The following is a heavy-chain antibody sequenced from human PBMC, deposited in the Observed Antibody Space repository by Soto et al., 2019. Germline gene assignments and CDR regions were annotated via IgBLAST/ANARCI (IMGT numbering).Heavy chain of an antibody. CDR2: ISYDGSNK. Sequence: PGGSLRLSCAASGFTFSSYAMHWVRQAPGKGLEWVAVISYDGSNKYYADSVKGRFTIPRDNSKNTLYLQMNSLRAEDTAVYYCATDRWLQATLFDYGGHGTLVTVSS. CDR1: GFTFSSYA. CDR3: ATDRWLQATLFDY. J-gene: IGHJ4*01. D-gene: IGHD5-12*01. V-gene: IGHV3-30-3*01.